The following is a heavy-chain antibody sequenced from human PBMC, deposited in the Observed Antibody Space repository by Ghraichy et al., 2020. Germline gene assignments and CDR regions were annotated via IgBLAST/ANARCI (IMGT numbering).Heavy chain of an antibody. CDR1: GFTFSSYA. J-gene: IGHJ6*02. Sequence: RLSCAASGFTFSSYAMHWVRQAPGKGLEWVAVISYDGSNKYYADSVKGRFTISRDNSKNTLYLQMNSLRAEDTAVYYCARDDCSGGSCLEMDVWGQGTTVTVSS. V-gene: IGHV3-30*04. D-gene: IGHD2-15*01. CDR3: ARDDCSGGSCLEMDV. CDR2: ISYDGSNK.